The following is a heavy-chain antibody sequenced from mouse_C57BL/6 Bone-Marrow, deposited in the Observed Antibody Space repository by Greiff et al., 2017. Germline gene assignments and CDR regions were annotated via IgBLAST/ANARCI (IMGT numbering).Heavy chain of an antibody. CDR1: GYTFTSYG. CDR3: ARPLVFGYSFAY. J-gene: IGHJ3*01. CDR2: IYPRSGNT. Sequence: QVQLQQSGAELARPGASVKLSCKASGYTFTSYGISWVKQRTGQGLEWIGEIYPRSGNTYYNEKCKGKATLTADKSSSTAYMELRSLTSEDSAVYFCARPLVFGYSFAYWGQGTLVTVSA. V-gene: IGHV1-81*01. D-gene: IGHD2-2*01.